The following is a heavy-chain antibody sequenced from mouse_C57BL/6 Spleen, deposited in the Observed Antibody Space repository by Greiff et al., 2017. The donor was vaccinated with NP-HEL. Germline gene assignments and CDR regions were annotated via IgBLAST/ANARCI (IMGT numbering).Heavy chain of an antibody. J-gene: IGHJ2*01. D-gene: IGHD2-3*01. V-gene: IGHV1-50*01. CDR1: GYTFTSYW. CDR3: ARSGDGYYDDY. CDR2: IDPSDSYT. Sequence: QVQLQQPGAELVKPGASVKLSCKASGYTFTSYWMQWVKQRPGQGLEWIGEIDPSDSYTNYNQKFKGKATLTVDTSSSTAYMQLSSLTSEDSAVYYCARSGDGYYDDYWGQGTTLTVSS.